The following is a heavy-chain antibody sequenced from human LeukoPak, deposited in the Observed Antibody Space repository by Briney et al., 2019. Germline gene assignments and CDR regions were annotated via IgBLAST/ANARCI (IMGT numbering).Heavy chain of an antibody. CDR3: ARGRGDFDY. J-gene: IGHJ4*02. CDR2: ISYTGST. Sequence: SETLSLTCAVSGGSISSYYWSWIRQPPGKGLEWIGYISYTGSTNYNPSLKSRVTISVDTSKNQSSLKLSSVTAADTAVYYCARGRGDFDYWGQGTLVTVSS. V-gene: IGHV4-59*01. CDR1: GGSISSYY.